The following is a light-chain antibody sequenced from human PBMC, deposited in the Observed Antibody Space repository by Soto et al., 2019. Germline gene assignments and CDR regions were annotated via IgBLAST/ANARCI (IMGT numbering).Light chain of an antibody. CDR1: QSVSSY. CDR3: QQYGSSPPWT. V-gene: IGKV3-11*01. Sequence: EIVLTQSPATLSLSPGERATLSCRVSQSVSSYLSWYQQKPGQAPRLLIYDASNRATGIPARFSGSGSGAEFTLTISRLEPEDFTVYSCQQYGSSPPWTFGQGTKVDI. CDR2: DAS. J-gene: IGKJ1*01.